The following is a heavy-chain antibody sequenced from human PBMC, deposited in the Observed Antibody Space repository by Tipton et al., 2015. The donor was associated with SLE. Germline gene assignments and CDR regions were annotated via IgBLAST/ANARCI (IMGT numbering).Heavy chain of an antibody. CDR1: GGSISSHC. D-gene: IGHD6-19*01. V-gene: IGHV4-59*11. Sequence: TLSLTCTVSGGSISSHCWSWIRQPPGKGLEWIGYIYYSWSTNYNPSLKSRVTISVDTSKNQFSLKLSSVTAADTAVYYCARDRGQWLVDHWGQGTLVTVSS. CDR2: IYYSWST. CDR3: ARDRGQWLVDH. J-gene: IGHJ4*02.